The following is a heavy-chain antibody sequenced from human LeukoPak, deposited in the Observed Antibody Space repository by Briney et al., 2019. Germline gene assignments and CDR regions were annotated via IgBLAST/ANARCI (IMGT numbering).Heavy chain of an antibody. CDR1: EFSVGSNY. CDR3: ARGTPSGWDFDY. D-gene: IGHD6-19*01. Sequence: GGSLRLSCAASEFSVGSNYMTWVRQAPGKGLEWVSLIYSGGSTYYADSVKGRFTISRDNSKNTLYLQMNSLRAEDTAVYYCARGTPSGWDFDYWGQGTLVTVSS. V-gene: IGHV3-66*01. CDR2: IYSGGST. J-gene: IGHJ4*02.